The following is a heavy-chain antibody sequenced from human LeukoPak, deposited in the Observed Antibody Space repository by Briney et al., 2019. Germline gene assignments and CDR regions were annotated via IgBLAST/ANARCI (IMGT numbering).Heavy chain of an antibody. CDR1: GFTFNYHD. CDR2: VRYDGGDR. D-gene: IGHD1-1*01. J-gene: IGHJ4*02. V-gene: IGHV3-30*02. Sequence: GGSLRLSCAASGFTFNYHDMHWVRRAPGKGLEWVALVRYDGGDRHYADSAKGRFSISRDNSNHTVEMHMNSLRPDDTAIYHCVRTLSSNTGRTYFDLWGLGTLVSVSS. CDR3: VRTLSSNTGRTYFDL.